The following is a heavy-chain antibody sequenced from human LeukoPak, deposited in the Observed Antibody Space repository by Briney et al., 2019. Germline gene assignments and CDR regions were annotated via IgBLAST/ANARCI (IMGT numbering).Heavy chain of an antibody. Sequence: ASVKVSCKASGYTFTGYYMHWARQAPGQGLEWMGWINPNSGDTSYAQNFQGRVTMTRDTSISTAYMELSRLRSDDTAVYFCARDSSDHPNAFDIWAQGTMVTVSS. CDR3: ARDSSDHPNAFDI. J-gene: IGHJ3*02. CDR1: GYTFTGYY. V-gene: IGHV1-2*02. D-gene: IGHD6-19*01. CDR2: INPNSGDT.